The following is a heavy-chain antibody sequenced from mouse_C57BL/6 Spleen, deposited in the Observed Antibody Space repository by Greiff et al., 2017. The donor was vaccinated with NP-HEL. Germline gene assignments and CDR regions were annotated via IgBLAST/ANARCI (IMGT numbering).Heavy chain of an antibody. CDR3: ARSGLGQRYWYFDV. Sequence: EVQLQQSGPELVKPGASVKISCKASGYSFTDYNMNWVKQSNGKSLEWIGVINPNYGTTSYNQKFKGKATLTVDQSSSTAYMQLNSLTSEDYAVYYCARSGLGQRYWYFDVWGTGTTVTVSS. D-gene: IGHD3-3*01. CDR1: GYSFTDYN. CDR2: INPNYGTT. J-gene: IGHJ1*03. V-gene: IGHV1-39*01.